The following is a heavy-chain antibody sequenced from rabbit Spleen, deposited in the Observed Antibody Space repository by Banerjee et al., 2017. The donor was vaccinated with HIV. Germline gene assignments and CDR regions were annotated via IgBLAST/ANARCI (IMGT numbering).Heavy chain of an antibody. CDR1: GFSFSDRDV. J-gene: IGHJ4*01. D-gene: IGHD6-1*01. CDR3: ARGDVYGNHGYDL. V-gene: IGHV1S43*01. CDR2: IYSSSGST. Sequence: QEQLVESGGGLVKPEGSLTLTCKASGFSFSDRDVMCWVRQAPGKGLELIACIYSSSGSTWYASWVNGRFTISSSTSLNTLTLRMTSLTAADTATYFCARGDVYGNHGYDLWGPGTLVTVS.